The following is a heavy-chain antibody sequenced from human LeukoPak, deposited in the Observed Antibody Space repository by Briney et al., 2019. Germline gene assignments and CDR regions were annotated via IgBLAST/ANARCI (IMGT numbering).Heavy chain of an antibody. J-gene: IGHJ4*02. CDR2: ISSSSSTI. CDR3: AGPTGY. V-gene: IGHV3-48*04. Sequence: GGSLRLSCAASGFTFSSYSMNWVRQAPGEGLEWVSYISSSSSTIYYADSVKGRFTISRDNAKNSLYLQMNSLRAEDTAVYYCAGPTGYWGQGTLVTVSS. D-gene: IGHD4-17*01. CDR1: GFTFSSYS.